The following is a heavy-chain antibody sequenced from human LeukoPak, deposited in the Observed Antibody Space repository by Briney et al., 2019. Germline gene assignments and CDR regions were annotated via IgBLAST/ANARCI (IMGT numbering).Heavy chain of an antibody. D-gene: IGHD3-10*01. CDR1: GGSMSSYY. J-gene: IGHJ5*02. CDR2: IYSSGST. CDR3: ARADPNASGYFYRFNWFDP. Sequence: PSETLSLTCTVSGGSMSSYYWNCVRAPPGKGLEWIGNIYSSGSTDYNPSHKSRVTISLDTSKFQFSLRLNSVTAADTAVYYCARADPNASGYFYRFNWFDPWGQGTLVTVSS. V-gene: IGHV4-59*01.